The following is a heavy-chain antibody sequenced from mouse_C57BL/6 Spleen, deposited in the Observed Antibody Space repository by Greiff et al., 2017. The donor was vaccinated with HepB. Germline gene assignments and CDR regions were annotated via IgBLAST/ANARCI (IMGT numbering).Heavy chain of an antibody. D-gene: IGHD2-5*01. J-gene: IGHJ2*01. Sequence: VKLMESDAELVKPGASVKISCKVSGYTFTDHTIHWMKQRPEQGLEWIGYIYPRDGSTKYNEKFKGKATLTADKSSSTAYMQLNSLTSEDSAVYFCAREGYSNSYYFDYWGQGTTLTVSS. CDR1: GYTFTDHT. V-gene: IGHV1-78*01. CDR2: IYPRDGST. CDR3: AREGYSNSYYFDY.